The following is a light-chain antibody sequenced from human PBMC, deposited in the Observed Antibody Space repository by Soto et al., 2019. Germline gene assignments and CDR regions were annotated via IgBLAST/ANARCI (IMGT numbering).Light chain of an antibody. V-gene: IGLV2-14*01. J-gene: IGLJ1*01. CDR1: SNDVGGYNY. Sequence: QSALTQPASVPGSPGQSITISCTGTSNDVGGYNYVSWYQQYPGKAPKLMIYDVSNRPSGVSNRFSGSKSGNTASLTISGLQAEDEADYYCSSYTSSSYTRSSTLYVFGTGTKLTVL. CDR2: DVS. CDR3: SSYTSSSYTRSSTLYV.